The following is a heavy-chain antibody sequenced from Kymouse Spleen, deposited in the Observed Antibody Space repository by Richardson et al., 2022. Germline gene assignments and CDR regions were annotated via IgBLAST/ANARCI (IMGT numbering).Heavy chain of an antibody. V-gene: IGHV3-30*18. Sequence: QVQLVESGGGVVQPGRSLRLSCAASGFTFSSYGMHWVRQAPGKGLEWVAVISYDGSNKYYADSVKGRFTISRDNSKNTLYLQMNSLRAEDTAVYYCAIRITIF*LAPHWFDPWGQGTLVTVSS. CDR1: GFTFSSYG. CDR3: AIRITIF*LAPHWFDP. CDR2: ISYDGSNK. D-gene: IGHD3-9*01. J-gene: IGHJ5*02.